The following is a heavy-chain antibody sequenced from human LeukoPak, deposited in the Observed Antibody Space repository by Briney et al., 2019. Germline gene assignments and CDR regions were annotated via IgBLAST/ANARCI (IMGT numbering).Heavy chain of an antibody. CDR3: ARDPDSSSWFDY. V-gene: IGHV4-34*01. J-gene: IGHJ4*02. D-gene: IGHD6-13*01. CDR1: GGSFSGYY. CDR2: IYYSGST. Sequence: SETLSLTCAVYGGSFSGYYWSWIRQPPGKGLEWIGSIYYSGSTYYNPSLKSRVTISVDTSKNQFSLKLSSVTAADTAVYYCARDPDSSSWFDYWGQGTLVTVSS.